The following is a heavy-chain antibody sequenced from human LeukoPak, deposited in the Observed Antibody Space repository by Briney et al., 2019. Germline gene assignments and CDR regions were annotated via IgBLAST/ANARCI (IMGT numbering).Heavy chain of an antibody. CDR1: GGPFNNFY. CDR2: IYTTGST. D-gene: IGHD2-15*01. Sequence: SETLSLTCTASGGPFNNFYWHWLRQSAGKGLERLGPIYTTGSTNYTPSLKRRVTMSVATSKTQFSLKLSSVTAADTAVYYCARGRYCSADICSGGDAFDIWGQGTMVSVSS. J-gene: IGHJ3*02. V-gene: IGHV4-4*07. CDR3: ARGRYCSADICSGGDAFDI.